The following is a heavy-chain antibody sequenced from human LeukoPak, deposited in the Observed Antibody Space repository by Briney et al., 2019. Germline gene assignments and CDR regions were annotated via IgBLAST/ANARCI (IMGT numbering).Heavy chain of an antibody. CDR2: SNSEDDET. Sequence: ASVKVSCKVSGHPLVEFSIHWVRLTPGKGLEWMGGSNSEDDETIYAQKFQGRVTMTEDTSTDTAYMELSSLRSEDTAMYFCTTGGIFSTSLGSFHILGQGTLVPVSS. CDR3: TTGGIFSTSLGSFHI. CDR1: GHPLVEFS. D-gene: IGHD2/OR15-2a*01. J-gene: IGHJ3*02. V-gene: IGHV1-24*01.